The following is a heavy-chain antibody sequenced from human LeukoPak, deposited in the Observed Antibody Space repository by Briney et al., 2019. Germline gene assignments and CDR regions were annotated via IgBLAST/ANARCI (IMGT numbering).Heavy chain of an antibody. CDR2: INPSGGST. CDR3: AREGESGYDLSDY. Sequence: APLKLSCKASRYTFTTSYMNSVRQAPRHRLEWMGIINPSGGSTSYAQKFQGRVTVTRNTYTSTVYMELSSLRAEDTAIYYCAREGESGYDLSDYWGQGTLVTVSS. J-gene: IGHJ4*02. V-gene: IGHV1-46*01. D-gene: IGHD5-12*01. CDR1: RYTFTTSY.